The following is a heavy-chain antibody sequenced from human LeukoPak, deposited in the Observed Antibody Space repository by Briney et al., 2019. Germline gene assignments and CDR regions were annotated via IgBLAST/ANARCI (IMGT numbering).Heavy chain of an antibody. CDR2: INAGNGNT. D-gene: IGHD3-9*01. CDR1: GYTFTSYA. J-gene: IGHJ6*02. CDR3: ASDILTGYTMDV. Sequence: ASVKVSCKASGYTFTSYAMHWVRQAPGQRLEWMGWINAGNGNTKYSQKFQGRVTITRDTSASTAYMGLSSLRSEDTAVYYCASDILTGYTMDVWGQGTTVTVSS. V-gene: IGHV1-3*01.